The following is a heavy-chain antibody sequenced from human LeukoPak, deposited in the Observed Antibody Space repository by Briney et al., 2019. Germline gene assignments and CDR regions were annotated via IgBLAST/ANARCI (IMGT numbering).Heavy chain of an antibody. J-gene: IGHJ5*02. CDR1: GGSISSSSYY. D-gene: IGHD6-19*01. V-gene: IGHV4-39*07. CDR2: IYYSGST. CDR3: ARGGYSSGWYVNGGWFDP. Sequence: ASETLSLTCTVSGGSISSSSYYWGWIRQPPGKGLEWIGNIYYSGSTYYGSSLKSRVIISVDTSKNQFSLKLSSVTAADTAVYYCARGGYSSGWYVNGGWFDPWGQGTLVTVSS.